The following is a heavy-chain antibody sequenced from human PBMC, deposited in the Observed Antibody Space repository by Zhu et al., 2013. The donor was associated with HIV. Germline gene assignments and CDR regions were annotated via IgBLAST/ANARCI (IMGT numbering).Heavy chain of an antibody. CDR3: ARDGRYCSSTSCPERVGYYYYGMDV. J-gene: IGHJ6*02. CDR2: IIPILGIA. Sequence: QVQLVQSGAEVKKPGSSVKVSCKASGGTFSSYTISWVRQAPGQGLEWMGRIIPILGIANYAQKFQGRVTITADKSTSTAYMELSSLRSEDTAVYYCARDGRYCSSTSCPERVGYYYYGMDVWAKGPRSPSP. V-gene: IGHV1-69*08. D-gene: IGHD2-2*01. CDR1: GGTFSSYT.